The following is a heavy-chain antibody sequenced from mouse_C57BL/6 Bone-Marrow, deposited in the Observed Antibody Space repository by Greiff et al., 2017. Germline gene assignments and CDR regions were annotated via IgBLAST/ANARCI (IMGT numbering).Heavy chain of an antibody. D-gene: IGHD1-1*01. V-gene: IGHV1-15*01. CDR2: IDPETGGT. Sequence: VQLQHSGAELVRPGASVTLSCKASGYTFTDYEMHWVKQTPVHGLEWIGAIDPETGGTAYNQKFKGKAILTADKSSSTAYMELRSLTAEDSAVYYCTRKENDGSSYGFAYWGQGTLVTVSA. CDR1: GYTFTDYE. J-gene: IGHJ3*01. CDR3: TRKENDGSSYGFAY.